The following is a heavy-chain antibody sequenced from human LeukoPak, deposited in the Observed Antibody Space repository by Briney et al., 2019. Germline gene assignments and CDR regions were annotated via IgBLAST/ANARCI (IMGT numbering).Heavy chain of an antibody. J-gene: IGHJ4*02. CDR1: GFTFSGSW. Sequence: GESLTLSCAASGFTFSGSWMSWVRQASGKGLEWVATIKGDGSGKFYVDSVKGRFAISRDDAKSSLFLQMDSLRSEDTAVYYCTKNTHDYWGQGTLVTVSS. D-gene: IGHD1/OR15-1a*01. CDR2: IKGDGSGK. V-gene: IGHV3-7*01. CDR3: TKNTHDY.